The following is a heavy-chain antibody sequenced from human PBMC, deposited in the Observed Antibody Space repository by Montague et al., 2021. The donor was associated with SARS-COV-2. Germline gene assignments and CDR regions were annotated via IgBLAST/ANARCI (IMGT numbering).Heavy chain of an antibody. CDR1: GFTFSSYW. CDR3: ARDLGAVVVAAIKYYYGMDV. J-gene: IGHJ6*02. D-gene: IGHD2-15*01. Sequence: SPRLSCAASGFTFSSYWMSWVRQAPGKGLEWVANIKQDGSEKYYVDSVKGRFTISRDNAKNSLYLQMNSLRAEDTAVYYCARDLGAVVVAAIKYYYGMDVWGQGTTVTVSS. CDR2: IKQDGSEK. V-gene: IGHV3-7*03.